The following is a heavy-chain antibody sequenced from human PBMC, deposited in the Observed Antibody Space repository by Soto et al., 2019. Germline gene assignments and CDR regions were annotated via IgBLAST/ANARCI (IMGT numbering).Heavy chain of an antibody. CDR2: ISWDGSRA. D-gene: IGHD4-17*01. CDR1: GFTFDDYA. CDR3: AKDIGGPDYGDYGFDS. J-gene: IGHJ4*02. Sequence: EVQLVESGGGLVQPGRSLRLSCASSGFTFDDYAMHWVRQPPGKGLEWVSGISWDGSRAGYADSVKRRFTISRDNARNSLYLQINSLRPEDTALYYCAKDIGGPDYGDYGFDSWGQGTLITVSS. V-gene: IGHV3-9*01.